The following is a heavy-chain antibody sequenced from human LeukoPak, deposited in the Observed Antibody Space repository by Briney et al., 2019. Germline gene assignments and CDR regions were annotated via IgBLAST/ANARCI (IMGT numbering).Heavy chain of an antibody. CDR1: GGSISSHY. CDR2: IYYSGST. CDR3: AGSYSSPSFLSPLY. D-gene: IGHD6-6*01. V-gene: IGHV4-59*11. J-gene: IGHJ4*02. Sequence: SETLSLTCTVSGGSISSHYWSWIRQPPRKGLEWIGYIYYSGSTNYNPSLKSRVTISVDTSKNQFSLKLSSVTAADTAVYYCAGSYSSPSFLSPLYWGQGTLVTVSS.